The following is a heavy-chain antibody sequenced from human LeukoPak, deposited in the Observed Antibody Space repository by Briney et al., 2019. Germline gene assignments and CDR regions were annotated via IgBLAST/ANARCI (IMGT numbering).Heavy chain of an antibody. J-gene: IGHJ4*02. CDR1: GFTFNTYS. V-gene: IGHV3-30*02. D-gene: IGHD3-10*01. CDR2: IRYDGSNK. Sequence: GGSLRLSCTASGFTFNTYSMNWVRQAPGKGLEWVAFIRYDGSNKYYADSVKGRFTISRDNSKNTLYLQMNSLRAKDTAVYYCAKDSGWFGDYGSYYFDYWGQGTLVTVSS. CDR3: AKDSGWFGDYGSYYFDY.